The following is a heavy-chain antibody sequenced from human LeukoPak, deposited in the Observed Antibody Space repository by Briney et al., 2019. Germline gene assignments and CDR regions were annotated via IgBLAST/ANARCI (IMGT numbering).Heavy chain of an antibody. J-gene: IGHJ3*02. CDR3: ARGPYYDFWSGYPPGAFDI. Sequence: GGSLRLSCAASGFTFSSYSMNWVRQAPGKGLEYVSAISSNGGSTYYANSVKGRFTISRDNSKNTLYLQMGSLRAEDMAVYYCARGPYYDFWSGYPPGAFDIWGQGTMVTVSS. CDR1: GFTFSSYS. CDR2: ISSNGGST. V-gene: IGHV3-64*01. D-gene: IGHD3-3*01.